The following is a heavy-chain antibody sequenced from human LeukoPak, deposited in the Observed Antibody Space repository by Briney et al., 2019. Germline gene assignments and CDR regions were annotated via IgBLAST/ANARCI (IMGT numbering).Heavy chain of an antibody. CDR2: ISGDGGST. D-gene: IGHD3/OR15-3a*01. J-gene: IGHJ6*03. V-gene: IGHV3-43*02. CDR1: GFTFDDYA. Sequence: GGSLRLSCAASGFTFDDYAMHWVRQAPGKGLEWVSLISGDGGSTYYADSVKGRFTISRDNAKNSLYLQMNSLRAEDTALYYCARDQGLSSYYYYMDVWGKGTTVTVSS. CDR3: ARDQGLSSYYYYMDV.